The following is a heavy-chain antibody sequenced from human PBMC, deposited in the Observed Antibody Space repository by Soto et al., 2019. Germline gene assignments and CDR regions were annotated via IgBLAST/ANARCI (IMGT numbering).Heavy chain of an antibody. J-gene: IGHJ4*02. CDR2: ISGSGGST. Sequence: GGSLRLSCAASGFTFSSYAMSWVRRAPGKGLEWVSAISGSGGSTYYADSVKGRFTISRDNSKNTLYLQMNSLRAEDTAVYYCAKETPTDHYYGSWSGYLDDWGQGTPVTVSS. CDR3: AKETPTDHYYGSWSGYLDD. V-gene: IGHV3-23*01. D-gene: IGHD3-10*01. CDR1: GFTFSSYA.